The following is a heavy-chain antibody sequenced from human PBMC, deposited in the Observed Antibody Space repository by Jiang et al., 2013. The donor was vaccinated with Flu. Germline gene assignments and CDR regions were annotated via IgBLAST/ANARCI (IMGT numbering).Heavy chain of an antibody. J-gene: IGHJ3*01. CDR2: IYPGDSDT. Sequence: LKISCKASGYTFTTYWIGWVRQRPGKGLEYMGLIYPGDSDTTYSPSFEGQVTLSADRSINTAYLQWRGLKASDTAIYYCARRGRRDSFFEFWGQGTTVTVSS. CDR1: GYTFTTYW. V-gene: IGHV5-51*01. D-gene: IGHD5-24*01. CDR3: ARRGRRDSFFEF.